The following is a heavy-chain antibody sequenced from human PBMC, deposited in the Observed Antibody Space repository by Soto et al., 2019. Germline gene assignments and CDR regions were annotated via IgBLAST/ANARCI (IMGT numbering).Heavy chain of an antibody. D-gene: IGHD5-18*01. CDR2: IYYSGST. Sequence: KASETLSLTCTVSGGSISSSSYYWGWIRQPPGKGLEWIGSIYYSGSTYYNPSLKSRVTISVDTSKNQFSLKLSSVTAADTAVYYCASDLLGGPVDTAMAPWGQGTLVTVSS. V-gene: IGHV4-39*01. CDR3: ASDLLGGPVDTAMAP. CDR1: GGSISSSSYY. J-gene: IGHJ5*02.